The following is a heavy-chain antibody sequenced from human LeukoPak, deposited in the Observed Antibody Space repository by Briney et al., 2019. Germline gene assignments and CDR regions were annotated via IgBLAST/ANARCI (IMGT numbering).Heavy chain of an antibody. CDR3: AKDQIVVVPAAITDENWFDP. J-gene: IGHJ5*02. CDR2: ISGSGGST. CDR1: GFTFSSYA. D-gene: IGHD2-2*02. Sequence: GGSLRLSCAASGFTFSSYAMSWVRQAPGKGLEWVSAISGSGGSTYYADSVKGRFTISRDNSKNTLYLQMNSLRAEDTAVYYCAKDQIVVVPAAITDENWFDPWGQGTLVTVSS. V-gene: IGHV3-23*01.